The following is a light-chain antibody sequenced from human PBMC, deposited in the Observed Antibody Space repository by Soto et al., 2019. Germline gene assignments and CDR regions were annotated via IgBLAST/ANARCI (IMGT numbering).Light chain of an antibody. Sequence: QSALTQPPSASGTPGQRVTISCSGSSSNIVSNTVNWYQQLPGTAPKLLIYSNNQRPSGVPDRFSGSKSGTSASLAISGLQSEDEADYYCAAWDDSLNGSWVFGGGTKLTVL. CDR2: SNN. V-gene: IGLV1-44*01. CDR1: SSNIVSNT. CDR3: AAWDDSLNGSWV. J-gene: IGLJ3*02.